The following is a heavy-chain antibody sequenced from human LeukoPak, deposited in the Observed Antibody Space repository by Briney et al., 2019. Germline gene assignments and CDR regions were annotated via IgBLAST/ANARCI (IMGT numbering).Heavy chain of an antibody. CDR1: GFTFSSYW. J-gene: IGHJ4*02. CDR2: IKQNGTEK. V-gene: IGHV3-7*01. D-gene: IGHD3-10*01. Sequence: GGSLRLSCAASGFTFSSYWMNWVRQAPGKGLEWVANIKQNGTEKYYVDSVKGRFTISRDNAKNSLSLQMNSLRAEDTAVYYCAREAGTGDYWGQGNLVTVSS. CDR3: AREAGTGDY.